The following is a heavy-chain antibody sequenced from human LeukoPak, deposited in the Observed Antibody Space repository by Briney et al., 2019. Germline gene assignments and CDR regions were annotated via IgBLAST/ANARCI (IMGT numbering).Heavy chain of an antibody. J-gene: IGHJ5*02. V-gene: IGHV1-2*02. Sequence: ASVKVSCKASGYTFTGDYMHWVRQGPGQGLEWMGWINPNSGGTNYAQKFQGRVTMTRDTSISTAYMELSRLRSDDTAVYYCARGARYFYDTSHPFDPWGQGTLVTVSS. D-gene: IGHD3-22*01. CDR3: ARGARYFYDTSHPFDP. CDR1: GYTFTGDY. CDR2: INPNSGGT.